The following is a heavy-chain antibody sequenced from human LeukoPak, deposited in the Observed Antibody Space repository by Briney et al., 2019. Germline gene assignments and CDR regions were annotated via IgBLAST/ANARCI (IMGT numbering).Heavy chain of an antibody. CDR1: GGSISSSNW. J-gene: IGHJ5*02. V-gene: IGHV4-4*02. CDR2: IYHSGST. D-gene: IGHD2-2*01. CDR3: ARRESRAEGDWFDP. Sequence: PSETLSLTCAVSGGSISSSNWCSWVRQPPGKGLEWIGEIYHSGSTNYNPSLKSRVTISVDKSKNQFSLKLSSVTAADTAVYYCARRESRAEGDWFDPWGQGTLVTVSS.